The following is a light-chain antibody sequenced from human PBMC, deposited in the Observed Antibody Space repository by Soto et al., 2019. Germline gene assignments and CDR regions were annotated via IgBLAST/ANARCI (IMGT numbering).Light chain of an antibody. CDR2: GAS. CDR3: QQRSNWLT. J-gene: IGKJ4*01. V-gene: IGKV3D-20*02. Sequence: DIVLTQSPGTLSLSPGERATLSCRASQTVRSSSLAWYQQKPGQAPRLLIFGASTRAAGFPARFSGSGSGTDFTLTISSLEPEDFAVYYCQQRSNWLTFGGGTKVDIK. CDR1: QTVRSSS.